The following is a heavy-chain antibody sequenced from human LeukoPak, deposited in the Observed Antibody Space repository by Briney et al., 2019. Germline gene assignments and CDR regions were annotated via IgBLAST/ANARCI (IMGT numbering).Heavy chain of an antibody. CDR3: ARGSIVGASGAFDI. V-gene: IGHV1-69*16. CDR2: IIPSLGAA. CDR1: GGTFSSYP. D-gene: IGHD1-26*01. Sequence: GASVKVSCKASGGTFSSYPITWVRQAPGQGLEYMGGIIPSLGAANYVQKFQGRVAMTTDEATTTVYMELSSLRSDDTAVYYCARGSIVGASGAFDIWGQGTMVIVSS. J-gene: IGHJ3*02.